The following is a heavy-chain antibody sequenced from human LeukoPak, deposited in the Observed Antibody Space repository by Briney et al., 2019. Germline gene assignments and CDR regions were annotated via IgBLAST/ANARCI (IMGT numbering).Heavy chain of an antibody. CDR1: GYSFASYW. V-gene: IGHV5-51*01. D-gene: IGHD3-10*01. CDR3: ARHRAEFGELTSIDY. Sequence: GESLKISCKGSGYSFASYWIGWVRQLPGKGLEWMGIIYPGDSDTRYSPSFQGQVTISADKSISTAYLQWSSLKASDTAMYYCARHRAEFGELTSIDYWGQGTLVTVSS. CDR2: IYPGDSDT. J-gene: IGHJ4*02.